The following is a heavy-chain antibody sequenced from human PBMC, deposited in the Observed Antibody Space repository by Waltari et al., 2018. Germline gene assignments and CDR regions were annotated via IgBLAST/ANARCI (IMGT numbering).Heavy chain of an antibody. V-gene: IGHV3-33*01. CDR3: ARRTVRGVYFDY. J-gene: IGHJ4*02. CDR1: GFTFSSYG. Sequence: QVQLVESGGGVVQPGRSLRLSCAASGFTFSSYGMHWVRQAPGKGLEWVAVIWYDGSNKYYADSVKGRFTISRDNSKNTLYLQMNSLRAEDTAVYYGARRTVRGVYFDYWGQGTLVIVSS. CDR2: IWYDGSNK. D-gene: IGHD3-3*01.